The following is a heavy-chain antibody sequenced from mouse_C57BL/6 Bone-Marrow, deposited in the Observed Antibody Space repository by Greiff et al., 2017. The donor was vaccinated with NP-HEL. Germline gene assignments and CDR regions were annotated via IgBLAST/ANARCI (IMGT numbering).Heavy chain of an antibody. J-gene: IGHJ2*01. CDR2: ISYDGSN. D-gene: IGHD1-1*01. CDR1: GYSITSGYY. CDR3: ARITTVGFDY. Sequence: EVQLVESGPGLVKPSQSLSLTCSVTGYSITSGYYWNWIRQFPGNKLEWMGYISYDGSNNYNPSLKNRISITRDTSKNQFFLKLNSVTTEDTATYYCARITTVGFDYWGQGTTLTVSS. V-gene: IGHV3-6*01.